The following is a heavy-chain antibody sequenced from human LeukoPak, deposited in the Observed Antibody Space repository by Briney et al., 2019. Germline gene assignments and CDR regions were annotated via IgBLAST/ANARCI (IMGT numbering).Heavy chain of an antibody. V-gene: IGHV1-24*01. CDR2: FDPEDGEA. D-gene: IGHD1-26*01. J-gene: IGHJ4*02. CDR1: GYTLTELS. CDR3: AAVRNNTYYWVWDY. Sequence: ASVKVSCKVSGYTLTELSMHWVRQAPGKGLEWMGGFDPEDGEAVYAQKFQGRVTMTEDTSAYTSYMELSSLISEDTAVYYCAAVRNNTYYWVWDYWGQGTLVTVSS.